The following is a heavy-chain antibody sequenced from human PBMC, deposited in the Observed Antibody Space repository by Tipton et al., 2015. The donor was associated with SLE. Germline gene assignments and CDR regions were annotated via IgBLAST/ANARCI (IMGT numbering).Heavy chain of an antibody. CDR3: AGTPWLVRFEY. J-gene: IGHJ4*02. D-gene: IGHD6-19*01. V-gene: IGHV4-39*01. CDR1: GGSISGTSHY. Sequence: GLVKPSKTLPLTCTVSGGSISGTSHYWGWIRQSPGKGLEWLGSIYYSGTTYYNPSLKSRVTISVDTSKNQISLKLRSVTATDTAVYYCAGTPWLVRFEYWGQGTLVNVSP. CDR2: IYYSGTT.